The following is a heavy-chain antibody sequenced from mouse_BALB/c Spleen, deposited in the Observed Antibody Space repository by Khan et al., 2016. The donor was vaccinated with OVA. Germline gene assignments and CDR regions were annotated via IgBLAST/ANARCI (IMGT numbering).Heavy chain of an antibody. Sequence: EVQLQESGPGLVKPSQSLSLTCTVTGYSITSEYAWNWIRQFPGNKLEWMGYIHYSGNTRFNPSLKSRTSITRDTSKNQFFLQLNSVTTEDTATYYCARKDYYDYDPFPYWGQGTLVTVSA. J-gene: IGHJ3*01. CDR3: ARKDYYDYDPFPY. CDR1: GYSITSEYA. D-gene: IGHD2-4*01. V-gene: IGHV3-2*02. CDR2: IHYSGNT.